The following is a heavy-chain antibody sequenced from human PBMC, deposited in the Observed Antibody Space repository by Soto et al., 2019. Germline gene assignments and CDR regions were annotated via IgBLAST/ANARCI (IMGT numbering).Heavy chain of an antibody. V-gene: IGHV3-15*07. J-gene: IGHJ4*02. Sequence: EVQLVESGGGLVKPGGSLRLSCAASGFSFTSAWMNWVRQIPGKGLEWVGRIKTNIDGGATDDSAPVKGRFTISRHDSKDTVYLQMNSLKTDDTAVYYCTTGRGGSAYVPGAYWRQGALVTVSS. D-gene: IGHD5-12*01. CDR1: GFSFTSAW. CDR3: TTGRGGSAYVPGAY. CDR2: IKTNIDGGAT.